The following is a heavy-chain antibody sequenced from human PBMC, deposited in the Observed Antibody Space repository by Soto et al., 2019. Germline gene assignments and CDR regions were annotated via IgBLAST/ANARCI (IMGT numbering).Heavy chain of an antibody. Sequence: GGSLRLSCAASGFTFSSSAMSWVRQAPGKGLEWVLAVSGSGGTTYYADSVRGRFTISRDNSKNTLYLQMNSLRAEDTAIYFCARCTVDTIVTSGWCHYLDPWGQGTLVTVSS. CDR2: VSGSGGTT. J-gene: IGHJ5*02. CDR3: ARCTVDTIVTSGWCHYLDP. CDR1: GFTFSSSA. V-gene: IGHV3-23*01. D-gene: IGHD6-19*01.